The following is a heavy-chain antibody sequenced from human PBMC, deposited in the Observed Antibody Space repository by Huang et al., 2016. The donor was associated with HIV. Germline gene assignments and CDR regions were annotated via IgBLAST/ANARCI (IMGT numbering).Heavy chain of an antibody. J-gene: IGHJ4*02. V-gene: IGHV3-30*02. CDR3: VKETVQWLVTY. CDR2: IKYEGSNK. D-gene: IGHD6-19*01. Sequence: QVQVVESGGGVVQPGGSLRLSCAASGFTSSSHGMHWVRQAPGKGLEWVAFIKYEGSNKYFADSVKGRFTMSRDNSKNTLYLQMNSLRGEETAVYYCVKETVQWLVTYWGQGTLVTVSS. CDR1: GFTSSSHG.